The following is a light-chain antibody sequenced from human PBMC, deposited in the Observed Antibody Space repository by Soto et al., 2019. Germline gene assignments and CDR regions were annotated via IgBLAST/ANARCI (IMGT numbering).Light chain of an antibody. CDR2: SKT. J-gene: IGLJ1*01. Sequence: QSVLTQPPPVSGATGQRVTISCTWSSSKIGPGYDVHWYQHLPGTAPKLLIYSKTNRLSGVPDRFSGSRSGTSASLAITGLQAEDEADYYGQAEDSNLSGSVFGTGTKVTVL. CDR3: QAEDSNLSGSV. V-gene: IGLV1-40*01. CDR1: SSKIGPGYD.